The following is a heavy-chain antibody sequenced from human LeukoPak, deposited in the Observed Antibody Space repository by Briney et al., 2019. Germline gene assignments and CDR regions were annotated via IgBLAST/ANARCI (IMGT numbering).Heavy chain of an antibody. V-gene: IGHV3-30*02. CDR3: AKDPSSGWYVAFDI. D-gene: IGHD6-19*01. Sequence: GGSLRLSCAASGFTFSSYGMHWVRQAPGKGLEWVAFIRYDGSNKYYADSVKGRFTISRDNSKNTLYLQMNSLRAEDTAVYYCAKDPSSGWYVAFDIWGKGTTVTVSS. J-gene: IGHJ6*04. CDR1: GFTFSSYG. CDR2: IRYDGSNK.